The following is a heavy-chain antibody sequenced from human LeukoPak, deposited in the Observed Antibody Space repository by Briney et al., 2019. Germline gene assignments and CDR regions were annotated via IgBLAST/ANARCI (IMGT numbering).Heavy chain of an antibody. CDR3: ARGKLGGDGYSAYYYYYMDV. CDR1: GYTFTGYY. V-gene: IGHV1-8*03. Sequence: GASVKVSCKASGYTFTGYYMHWVRQATGQGLEWMGWMNPNSGNTGYAQKFQGRVTITRNTSISTAYMELSSLRSEDTAVYYCARGKLGGDGYSAYYYYYMDVWGKGTTVTVSS. D-gene: IGHD5-24*01. J-gene: IGHJ6*03. CDR2: MNPNSGNT.